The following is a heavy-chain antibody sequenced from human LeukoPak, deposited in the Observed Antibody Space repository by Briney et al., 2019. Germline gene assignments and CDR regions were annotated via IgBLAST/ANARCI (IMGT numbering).Heavy chain of an antibody. J-gene: IGHJ6*02. CDR3: ARFSSSWFDYYYYYGMDV. V-gene: IGHV1-18*01. CDR1: GYTFTSYG. CDR2: ISAYNGNT. D-gene: IGHD6-13*01. Sequence: ASVKVSCKASGYTFTSYGISWVRQAPGQGLEWMGWISAYNGNTNYAQKLQGRVTMTTDTSTNTAYMELRSLRSDDTAVYYCARFSSSWFDYYYYYGMDVWGQGTTVTVSS.